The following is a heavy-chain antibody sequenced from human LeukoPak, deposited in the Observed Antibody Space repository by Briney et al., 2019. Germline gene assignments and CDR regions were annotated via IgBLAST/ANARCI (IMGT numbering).Heavy chain of an antibody. CDR3: AKGGVRTMVRGVILGYMDV. J-gene: IGHJ6*03. V-gene: IGHV3-30*18. CDR1: GFIFDNYV. D-gene: IGHD3-10*01. Sequence: GGSLRLSCAAPGFIFDNYVLHWVRPAPGKGMAWGSVISYDGMNIYYAASGKGRFTISRDNSKNTLYLQMNSLRAEDTAVYYCAKGGVRTMVRGVILGYMDVWGKGTTVTVSS. CDR2: ISYDGMNI.